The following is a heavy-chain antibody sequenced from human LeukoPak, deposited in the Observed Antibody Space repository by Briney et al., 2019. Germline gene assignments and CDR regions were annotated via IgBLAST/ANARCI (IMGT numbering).Heavy chain of an antibody. CDR3: ARGYDSSGNYYSWFDP. Sequence: SETLSLTCAVYGGSFSGYYWSWIRQPPGKGLEWIGEINHSGSTNYNPSLKSRVTISVDTSKNQFSLKLSSVTAADTAVYYCARGYDSSGNYYSWFDPWGQGTLVTVSS. CDR1: GGSFSGYY. CDR2: INHSGST. J-gene: IGHJ5*02. D-gene: IGHD3-22*01. V-gene: IGHV4-34*01.